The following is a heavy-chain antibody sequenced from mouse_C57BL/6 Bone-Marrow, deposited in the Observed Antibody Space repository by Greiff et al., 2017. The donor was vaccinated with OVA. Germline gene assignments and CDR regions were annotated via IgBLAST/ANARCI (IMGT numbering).Heavy chain of an antibody. Sequence: QVQLQQPGAELVMPGASVKLSCKASGYTFTSYWMPWVKQRPGQGLEWIGEIDPSDSYTNYNQKFKGKSTLTVDKSSSTAYMQLSSLTSEDSAVYYCARGGSGPDYWGQGTTLTVSS. V-gene: IGHV1-69*01. CDR2: IDPSDSYT. J-gene: IGHJ2*01. CDR3: ARGGSGPDY. CDR1: GYTFTSYW. D-gene: IGHD3-2*02.